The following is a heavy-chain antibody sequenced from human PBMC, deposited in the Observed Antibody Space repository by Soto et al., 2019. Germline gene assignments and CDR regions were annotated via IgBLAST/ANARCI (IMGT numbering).Heavy chain of an antibody. J-gene: IGHJ4*02. CDR2: ISYDGTNR. CDR1: GLTFSNYA. Sequence: PGGSLRLSCAASGLTFSNYAMHWVRQAPGKGLEWVAFISYDGTNRCYPDSVKGRFTISRDNSKNTVYLQMNSLKTEDTAVYYCARESSSTVTSGGGRYANDYRGQGTPVT. D-gene: IGHD4-17*01. V-gene: IGHV3-30-3*01. CDR3: ARESSSTVTSGGGRYANDY.